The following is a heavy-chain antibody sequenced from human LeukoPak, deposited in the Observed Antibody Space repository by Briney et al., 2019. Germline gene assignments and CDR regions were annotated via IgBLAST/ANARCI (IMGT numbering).Heavy chain of an antibody. CDR3: ARGRGYCSSNSCYNGGLYYYYGMDV. CDR1: GGSFSGYY. CDR2: INHSGST. J-gene: IGHJ6*02. Sequence: SETLSLTCAVYGGSFSGYYWSWIRQPPGKGLEWIGEINHSGSTNYNPSLKSRVTISADTSKNQFSLKLSSVTAADTAVYYCARGRGYCSSNSCYNGGLYYYYGMDVWGQGTTVTVSS. D-gene: IGHD2-2*02. V-gene: IGHV4-34*01.